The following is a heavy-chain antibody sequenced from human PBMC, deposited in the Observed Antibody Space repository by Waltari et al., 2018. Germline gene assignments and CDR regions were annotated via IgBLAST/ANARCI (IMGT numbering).Heavy chain of an antibody. J-gene: IGHJ3*02. D-gene: IGHD6-13*01. CDR1: GYSISSGYY. V-gene: IGHV4-38-2*02. Sequence: QVQLQESGPGLVKPSETLSLTCAVSGYSISSGYYWGWIRQPPGKGLEWIGSIYHSGSTYYNPSLKSRVTISVDTSKNQCSLKLSSVTAADTAVYYCARDQGSSWGCAFDIWGQGTMVTVSS. CDR3: ARDQGSSWGCAFDI. CDR2: IYHSGST.